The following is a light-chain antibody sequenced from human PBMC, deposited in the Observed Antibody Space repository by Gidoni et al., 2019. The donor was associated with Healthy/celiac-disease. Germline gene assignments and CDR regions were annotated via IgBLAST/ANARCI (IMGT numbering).Light chain of an antibody. CDR2: LGS. CDR3: MQALQTLPPLT. V-gene: IGKV2-28*01. CDR1: QSLLHSNGYNY. J-gene: IGKJ4*01. Sequence: DIVMTQSPLSLPVTPGEPASISCRSSQSLLHSNGYNYLDWYLQKPGQSPQLLIYLGSNRASGVPDRVSGSGSGTDFTLKISRVEAEDVGVYYCMQALQTLPPLTFGGGTKVEIK.